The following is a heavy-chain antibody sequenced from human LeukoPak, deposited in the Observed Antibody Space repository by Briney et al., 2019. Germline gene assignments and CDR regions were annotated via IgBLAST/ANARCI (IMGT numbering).Heavy chain of an antibody. J-gene: IGHJ5*02. D-gene: IGHD3-10*01. CDR3: AREIIMVRGVNLNQYKWFDP. V-gene: IGHV4-59*12. CDR1: GGSISSYY. Sequence: PSETLSLTCTVSGGSISSYYWSWIRQPPGKGLEWIGYIYYSGSTNYNPSLKSRVTISVDTSKNQFYLKLSSVTAADTAVYYCAREIIMVRGVNLNQYKWFDPWGQGTLVTVSS. CDR2: IYYSGST.